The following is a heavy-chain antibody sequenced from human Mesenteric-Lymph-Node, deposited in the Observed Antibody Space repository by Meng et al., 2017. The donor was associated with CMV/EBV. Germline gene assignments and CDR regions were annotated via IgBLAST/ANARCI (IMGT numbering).Heavy chain of an antibody. CDR2: TYYSGST. CDR1: GGSINDFY. J-gene: IGHJ6*02. D-gene: IGHD3-10*01. V-gene: IGHV4-59*01. CDR3: ARDTFDRRNGMDV. Sequence: SETLSLTCNVSGGSINDFYWSWIRQPPGKGLEWIGYTYYSGSTHYNPSLKSRVTISIDTSKKHFSLRLSSVTAADTAVYYCARDTFDRRNGMDVWGQGTSVTVSS.